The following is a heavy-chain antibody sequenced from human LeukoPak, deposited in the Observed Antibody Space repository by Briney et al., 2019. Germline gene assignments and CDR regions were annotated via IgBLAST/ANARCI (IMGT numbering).Heavy chain of an antibody. CDR1: GFTFSSRW. CDR2: INSDVSSA. CDR3: ARNDILTGYPGAFDI. V-gene: IGHV3-74*01. J-gene: IGHJ3*02. D-gene: IGHD3-9*01. Sequence: GGSLRLSCVASGFTFSSRWMHWVRQAPGKGLVWVSRINSDVSSAGYADSVKGRFTTSRDNSKNTLYLQMNSLRAEDTAVYYCARNDILTGYPGAFDIWGQGTMVTVSS.